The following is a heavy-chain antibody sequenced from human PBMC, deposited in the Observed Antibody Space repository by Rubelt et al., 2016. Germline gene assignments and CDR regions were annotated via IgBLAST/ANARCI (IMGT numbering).Heavy chain of an antibody. D-gene: IGHD1-26*01. CDR3: ARGRMGFHYYCYGMDV. V-gene: IGHV4-34*01. CDR1: GGSFSGYY. J-gene: IGHJ6*02. Sequence: QVQLQQWGAGLLKPSETLSLTCAVYGGSFSGYYWSWIRQPPGKGLEWTGESNHSGSTHYNPALKSRVTIAVDTSKNQFSLELSSVTAADTAVYYCARGRMGFHYYCYGMDVWGQGTTVTVSS. CDR2: SNHSGST.